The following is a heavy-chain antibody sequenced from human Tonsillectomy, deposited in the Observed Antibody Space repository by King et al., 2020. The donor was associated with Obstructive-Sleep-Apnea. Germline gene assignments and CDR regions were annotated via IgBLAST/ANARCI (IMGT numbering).Heavy chain of an antibody. CDR3: ARDGSGYDSYNWFDP. CDR1: GFTFSDYY. J-gene: IGHJ5*02. CDR2: ISSSSSYT. D-gene: IGHD5-12*01. V-gene: IGHV3-11*06. Sequence: VQLVESGGALVKPGGSLRLSCAASGFTFSDYYMSWIRQAPGKGLEWVSYISSSSSYTNYAYIVKGRFTISRDNAKNSLYLQMNSLRAEDTAVYYCARDGSGYDSYNWFDPWGQGTLVTVSS.